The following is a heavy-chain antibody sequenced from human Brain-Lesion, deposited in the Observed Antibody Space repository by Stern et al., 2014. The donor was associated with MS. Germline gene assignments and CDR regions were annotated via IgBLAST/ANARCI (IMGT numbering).Heavy chain of an antibody. CDR2: INPNTGGT. CDR1: GYIFTGYY. D-gene: IGHD3-3*01. V-gene: IGHV1-2*02. CDR3: ARDQRGITIFGVVTDYYYLGMDV. Sequence: VQLEESGAEVKKPGASVKVSCKTSGYIFTGYYIHWVRQAPGQGLEWMAWINPNTGGTKYAQKFQGRLTMSRDTSISTAYVELSSLTSDDTAVYYCARDQRGITIFGVVTDYYYLGMDVWGQGTTVTVSS. J-gene: IGHJ6*02.